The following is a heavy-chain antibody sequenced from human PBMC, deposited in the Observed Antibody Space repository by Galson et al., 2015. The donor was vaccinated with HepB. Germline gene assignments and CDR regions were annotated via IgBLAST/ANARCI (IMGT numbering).Heavy chain of an antibody. Sequence: SLRLSCAASGFAFDSHAMSWVRQAPGRGLEWIPGITGKGDSTFYADSVKGRFTVSKDNSNNMLFLQMNSLRAEDAGLYFCAKGYGLFDSWGQGILVTASS. CDR3: AKGYGLFDS. J-gene: IGHJ5*01. CDR1: GFAFDSHA. D-gene: IGHD3-16*01. V-gene: IGHV3-23*01. CDR2: ITGKGDST.